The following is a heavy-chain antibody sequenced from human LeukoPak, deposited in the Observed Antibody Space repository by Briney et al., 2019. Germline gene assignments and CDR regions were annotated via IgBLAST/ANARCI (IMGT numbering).Heavy chain of an antibody. CDR1: GFTFSSYT. Sequence: PGGSLRLSCAASGFTFSSYTMNWVRQAPGKGLEWLSYISSTSHIIYYADSVKGRFTISRDNAKNSLYLQMNSLRAEDTALYYCARDPWDLNAFDIWGQGTMVTVSS. V-gene: IGHV3-48*04. J-gene: IGHJ3*02. D-gene: IGHD1-26*01. CDR2: ISSTSHII. CDR3: ARDPWDLNAFDI.